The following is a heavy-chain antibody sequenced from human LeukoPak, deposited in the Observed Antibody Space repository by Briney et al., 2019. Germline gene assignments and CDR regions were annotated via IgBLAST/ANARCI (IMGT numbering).Heavy chain of an antibody. V-gene: IGHV3-30-3*01. CDR1: GFTFSSYA. Sequence: PGRSLRLSCAASGFTFSSYAMHWVRQAPGKGLEWVAVISYDGSNKYYADSVKGRFTISRDNSKNTLYLQMNSLRAEDTAVYHCARAPSSGWSYYFDYWGQGTLVTVSS. CDR3: ARAPSSGWSYYFDY. CDR2: ISYDGSNK. D-gene: IGHD6-19*01. J-gene: IGHJ4*02.